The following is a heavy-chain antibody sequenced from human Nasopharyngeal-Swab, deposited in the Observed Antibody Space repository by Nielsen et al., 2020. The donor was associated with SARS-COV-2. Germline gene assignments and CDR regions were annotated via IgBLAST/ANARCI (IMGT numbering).Heavy chain of an antibody. CDR1: GGSISSGGYY. CDR3: ASEEFGGVVVLDAFDI. J-gene: IGHJ3*02. V-gene: IGHV4-31*03. D-gene: IGHD3-16*02. CDR2: IYYSGST. Sequence: SETLSLTCTVSGGSISSGGYYWGWIRQHPGKGLEWIGYIYYSGSTYYNPSLKSRVTISVDTSKNQFSLKLRAVTAADTAVYYCASEEFGGVVVLDAFDIWGQGTMVTVSS.